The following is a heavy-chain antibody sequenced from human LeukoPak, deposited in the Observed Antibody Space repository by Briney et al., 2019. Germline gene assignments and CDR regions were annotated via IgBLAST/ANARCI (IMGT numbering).Heavy chain of an antibody. CDR3: ARLKATVSIHAYFYY. J-gene: IGHJ4*02. D-gene: IGHD4-17*01. Sequence: SETLSLTCGVYGVSFSSYYWTWLRQPPGKGLEWIGYIDHSGSTNYNPSLKSRVTISSDTSKNQFSLELSSVTAADTAVYYCARLKATVSIHAYFYYWGQGTLVTVSS. V-gene: IGHV4-59*01. CDR1: GVSFSSYY. CDR2: IDHSGST.